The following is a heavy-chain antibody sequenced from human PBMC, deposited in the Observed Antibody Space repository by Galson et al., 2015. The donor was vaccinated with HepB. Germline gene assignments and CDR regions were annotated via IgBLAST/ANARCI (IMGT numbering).Heavy chain of an antibody. J-gene: IGHJ3*01. CDR3: ARERAPFDGFDL. CDR2: ISYDGSNK. D-gene: IGHD3-16*01. Sequence: SLRLSCAASGFTFSSYAMHWVRQAPGKGLEWVAVISYDGSNKYYADSVKGRFTISRDNSKNTLYLQMNSLRAEDTAVYYCARERAPFDGFDLWGQGTMVTVSS. CDR1: GFTFSSYA. V-gene: IGHV3-30*04.